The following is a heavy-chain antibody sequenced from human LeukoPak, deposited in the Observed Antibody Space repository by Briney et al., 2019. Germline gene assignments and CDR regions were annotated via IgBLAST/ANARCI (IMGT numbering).Heavy chain of an antibody. D-gene: IGHD1-26*01. CDR2: ISDSGANK. CDR1: GVTFSIYA. V-gene: IGHV3-23*01. CDR3: AKDVRVGGGGMDV. J-gene: IGHJ6*02. Sequence: GGSLRLSCAVSGVTFSIYAKNWVRQAPGKGLEWVSLISDSGANKHYAASVKGRFTISRDNSNNTLSLQMNSLRPEDTAVYYCAKDVRVGGGGMDVWGQGTPVTVSS.